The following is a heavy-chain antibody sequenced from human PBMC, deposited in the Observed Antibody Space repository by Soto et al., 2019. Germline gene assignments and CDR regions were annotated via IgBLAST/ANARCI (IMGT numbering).Heavy chain of an antibody. J-gene: IGHJ4*02. Sequence: SEILSLTCTVSGGSISSGDYYWSWIRQPPGKGLEWIGYIYYSGSTYYNPSLKSRVTISVDTSKNQFSLKLSSVTAADTAVYYCARATDTSYSSGWYYFDYWGQGTLVTVSS. V-gene: IGHV4-30-4*01. CDR1: GGSISSGDYY. D-gene: IGHD6-19*01. CDR2: IYYSGST. CDR3: ARATDTSYSSGWYYFDY.